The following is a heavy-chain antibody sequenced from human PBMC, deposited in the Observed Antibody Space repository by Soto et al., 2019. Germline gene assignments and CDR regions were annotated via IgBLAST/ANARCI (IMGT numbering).Heavy chain of an antibody. CDR1: EFTFSNYA. J-gene: IGHJ4*02. V-gene: IGHV3-30*03. D-gene: IGHD4-17*01. CDR2: ISYDGNNK. Sequence: PGGSLRLSCAASEFTFSNYAMHWVRLAPGKGLQWLAVISYDGNNKYYADSVEGRFTISRDNSKNTVYLQMNSLRLEDTAVYYCARGPSYSDSYFDHWGQGTLVTVSS. CDR3: ARGPSYSDSYFDH.